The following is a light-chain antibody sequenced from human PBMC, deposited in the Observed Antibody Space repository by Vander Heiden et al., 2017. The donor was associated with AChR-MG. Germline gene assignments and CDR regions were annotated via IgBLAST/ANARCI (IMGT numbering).Light chain of an antibody. V-gene: IGLV3-1*01. CDR1: KLGDKY. CDR3: QAWDSSTIHVV. CDR2: QDS. J-gene: IGLJ2*01. Sequence: SYELTQPPSVSVSPGQTASITCSGDKLGDKYACWYQQKPGQSPVLVIYQDSKRPSGIPERFSGSNSGNTATLTISGTQAMDEADYYCQAWDSSTIHVVFGGGTKLNVL.